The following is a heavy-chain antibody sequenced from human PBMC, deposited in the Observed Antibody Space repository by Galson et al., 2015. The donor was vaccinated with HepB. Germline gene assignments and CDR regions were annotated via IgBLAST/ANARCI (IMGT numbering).Heavy chain of an antibody. CDR3: ASVKEGQQLEDY. V-gene: IGHV4-59*12. Sequence: QVQLQESGPGLVKPSETLSLTCTVSGGSISSYYWSWIRQPPGKGLEWIGYIYYSGSTNYNPSLKSRVTISVDTSKNQFSLKLSSVTAADTAVYYCASVKEGQQLEDYWGQGTLVTVSS. J-gene: IGHJ4*02. CDR1: GGSISSYY. CDR2: IYYSGST. D-gene: IGHD6-13*01.